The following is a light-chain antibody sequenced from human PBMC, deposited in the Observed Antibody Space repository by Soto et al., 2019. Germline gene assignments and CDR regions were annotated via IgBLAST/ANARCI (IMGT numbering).Light chain of an antibody. CDR1: QNIRSY. CDR2: GAS. Sequence: DILMTQSPSSLSASIGDRVTITCRASQNIRSYLNWYQQTPGRAPKLLIYGASNLQSGVPSRFTGSGSGTDFTLTISRLEPEDFATYYCPHSFDLPRTFGQGTKVEI. J-gene: IGKJ1*01. V-gene: IGKV1-39*01. CDR3: PHSFDLPRT.